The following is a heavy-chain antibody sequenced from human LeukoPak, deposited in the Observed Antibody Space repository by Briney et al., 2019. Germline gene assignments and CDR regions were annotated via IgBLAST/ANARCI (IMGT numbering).Heavy chain of an antibody. D-gene: IGHD2-15*01. CDR1: GFTFSTFA. CDR3: AKSGLNRFDY. J-gene: IGHJ4*02. V-gene: IGHV3-23*01. CDR2: IFPSGGEI. Sequence: GGSLRLSCAASGFTFSTFAMIWVRQPPGKGLEWVSSIFPSGGEIHYADSVRGRFTISRDNSKSTLSLQMNSLRAEDTALYYCAKSGLNRFDYWGQGTLVTVSS.